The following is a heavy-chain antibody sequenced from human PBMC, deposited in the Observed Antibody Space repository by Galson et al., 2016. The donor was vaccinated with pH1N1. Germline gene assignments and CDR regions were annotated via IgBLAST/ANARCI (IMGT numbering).Heavy chain of an antibody. Sequence: ETLSLTCNVSGGSMRSSDHYWAWIRQPPGKGLEWIGSVFHRGTTYCDLSLKSRVTISIDTSNKRFSLKVTSVSAADTAVYYCARGVAAASRFDLWGQGSLVAVSS. CDR2: VFHRGTT. CDR3: ARGVAAASRFDL. V-gene: IGHV4-39*02. D-gene: IGHD6-13*01. CDR1: GGSMRSSDHY. J-gene: IGHJ5*02.